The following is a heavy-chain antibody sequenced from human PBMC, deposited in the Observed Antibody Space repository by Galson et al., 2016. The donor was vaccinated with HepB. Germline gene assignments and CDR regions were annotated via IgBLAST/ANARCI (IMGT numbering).Heavy chain of an antibody. CDR3: AKDNRGHSSAWYWYFDY. CDR1: GFTFSGYA. Sequence: SLRLSCAASGFTFSGYAMAWVRQAPGKGLEWVSGMSDSDDIYYAPSVKGRFTISRDNSKNTLYLQLSSLIAEDTAVYYCAKDNRGHSSAWYWYFDYWGQGTLVSVSS. V-gene: IGHV3-23*01. J-gene: IGHJ4*02. D-gene: IGHD6-13*01. CDR2: MSDSDDI.